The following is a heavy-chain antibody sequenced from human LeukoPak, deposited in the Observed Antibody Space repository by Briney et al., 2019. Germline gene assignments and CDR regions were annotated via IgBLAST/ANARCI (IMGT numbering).Heavy chain of an antibody. Sequence: ASVKVSCKVSGYSLIELSMHWVRQAPGKGLEWMGGFDPEDGETIYAQKFQGRVTMTEDTSTDTAYMELSSLRSEDTAMYYCATGPQQEVYDSSVYLDYWSQGPLVPVPS. V-gene: IGHV1-24*01. D-gene: IGHD3-22*01. CDR1: GYSLIELS. J-gene: IGHJ4*02. CDR3: ATGPQQEVYDSSVYLDY. CDR2: FDPEDGET.